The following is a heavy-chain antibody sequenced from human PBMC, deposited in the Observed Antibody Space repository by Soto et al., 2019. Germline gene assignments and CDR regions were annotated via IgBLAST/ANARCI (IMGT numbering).Heavy chain of an antibody. CDR3: AHRRVGYGDPDYYFEY. CDR2: IYWDNDE. J-gene: IGHJ4*02. V-gene: IGHV2-5*02. Sequence: QITLKESGPTLVNPTQTLTLTCTFSGFSLSTNGVGVGWIRQPPGKALEWLAFIYWDNDERYSPSLKSRLIITKDTSKNQVVLTMTNMDPVDTATYYCAHRRVGYGDPDYYFEYWGQGILVTVSS. D-gene: IGHD4-17*01. CDR1: GFSLSTNGVG.